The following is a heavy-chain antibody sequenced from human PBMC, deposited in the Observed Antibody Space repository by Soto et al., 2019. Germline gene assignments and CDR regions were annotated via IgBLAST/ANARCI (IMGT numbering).Heavy chain of an antibody. CDR2: ISGGGDTT. Sequence: EVQLLESGGGLVQPGGSLRLSCAASGFPFNNYAMTWVRQAPGKGLEWVSAISGGGDTTSYADSVKGRFTVSRDGSKNTLNLQMSSLRAEDAALYYCAKGRGGSGSLTPRVDFWGQGTLVTISS. CDR3: AKGRGGSGSLTPRVDF. V-gene: IGHV3-23*01. CDR1: GFPFNNYA. J-gene: IGHJ4*02. D-gene: IGHD3-10*01.